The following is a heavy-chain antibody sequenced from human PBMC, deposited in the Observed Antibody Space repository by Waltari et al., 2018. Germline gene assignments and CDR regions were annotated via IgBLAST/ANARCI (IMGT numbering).Heavy chain of an antibody. Sequence: EVQLVECGGGFVQAGGHLRLSCSASGFIFSNYATHWVRQAPWKGLEYVSAISNNGDTTYYIDSVKGRFSISRDNSKNTLYLQVNSLTTEDSAVYYCVKLSSDIWGQGTRVTVSS. J-gene: IGHJ4*02. CDR1: GFIFSNYA. CDR3: VKLSSDI. V-gene: IGHV3-64D*08. CDR2: ISNNGDTT. D-gene: IGHD3-16*02.